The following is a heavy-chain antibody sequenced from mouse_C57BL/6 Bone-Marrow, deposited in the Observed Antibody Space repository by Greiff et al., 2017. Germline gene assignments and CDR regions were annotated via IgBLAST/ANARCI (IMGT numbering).Heavy chain of an antibody. CDR2: INPNNGGT. CDR1: GYTFTDYY. Sequence: VQLQQSGPELVKPGASVKISCKASGYTFTDYYLNWVKQSHGKSLEWIGDINPNNGGTSYNQKFKGKATLTVDKSTSTAYMELRSLASEDSADYYCATGGYFDVWGTGTTVTVSS. CDR3: ATGGYFDV. V-gene: IGHV1-26*01. J-gene: IGHJ1*03.